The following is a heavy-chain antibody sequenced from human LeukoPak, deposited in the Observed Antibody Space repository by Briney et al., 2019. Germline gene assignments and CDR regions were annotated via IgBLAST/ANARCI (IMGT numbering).Heavy chain of an antibody. CDR3: ARVTVLRYFDWLLSKSNSGNYFDY. J-gene: IGHJ4*02. Sequence: SETLSLTCAVYGGSFSGYYWSWIRQPPGKGLEWIGEINHSGSTYYNPPLKSRVAISVDTSKNQFSLKLSSVTAADTAVYYCARVTVLRYFDWLLSKSNSGNYFDYWGQGALVTVSS. V-gene: IGHV4-34*09. CDR2: INHSGST. CDR1: GGSFSGYY. D-gene: IGHD3-9*01.